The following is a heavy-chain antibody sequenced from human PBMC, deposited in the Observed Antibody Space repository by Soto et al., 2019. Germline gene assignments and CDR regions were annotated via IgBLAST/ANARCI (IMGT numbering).Heavy chain of an antibody. D-gene: IGHD3-3*02. CDR2: VSGDGGST. CDR1: ECTFSNYA. Sequence: EVQLFESGGGLVHPGGSLRLSCAASECTFSNYAISLVRQAPGKGLVWVSGVSGDGGSTYYADSVKGRFTISRDNAEKTLYLQMNSLRAENTAIYYCTKDEAYSICCHTYWGQGTLVSVSS. J-gene: IGHJ4*02. V-gene: IGHV3-23*01. CDR3: TKDEAYSICCHTY.